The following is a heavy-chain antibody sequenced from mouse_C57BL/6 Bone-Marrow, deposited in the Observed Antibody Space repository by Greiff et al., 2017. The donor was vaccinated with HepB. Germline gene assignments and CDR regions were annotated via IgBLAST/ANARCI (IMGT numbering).Heavy chain of an antibody. CDR1: GFSFNTYA. CDR2: IRSKSNNYAT. V-gene: IGHV10-1*01. CDR3: VRHPHKPHYAMDY. Sequence: EVKLEESGGGLVQPKGSLKLSCAASGFSFNTYAMNWVRQAPGKGLEWVARIRSKSNNYATYYADSVKDRFTISRDDSESMLYLQMNNLKTEDTAMYYCVRHPHKPHYAMDYWGQGTSVTVSS. J-gene: IGHJ4*01.